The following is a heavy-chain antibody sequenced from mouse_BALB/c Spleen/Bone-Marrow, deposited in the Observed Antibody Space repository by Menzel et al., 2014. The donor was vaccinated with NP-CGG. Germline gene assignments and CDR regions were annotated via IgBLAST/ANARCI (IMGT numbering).Heavy chain of an antibody. J-gene: IGHJ3*01. CDR3: ARHAYYDQTEVSFVY. CDR2: ISGGGSYT. D-gene: IGHD2-4*01. Sequence: VQLKESGGGLVKSGGSLKLSCAASGFTFSNYGMSWVRQTPEKRLEWVATISGGGSYTFYSGSVKGRFTISRDNAKNNLYLQLSSLRSEDTALYYCARHAYYDQTEVSFVYWGQGTLVTVSA. CDR1: GFTFSNYG. V-gene: IGHV5-9-2*01.